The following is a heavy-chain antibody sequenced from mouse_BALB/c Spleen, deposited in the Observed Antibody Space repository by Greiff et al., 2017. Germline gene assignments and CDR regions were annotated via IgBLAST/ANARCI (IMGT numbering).Heavy chain of an antibody. Sequence: DVHLVESGGGLVQPGGSRKLSCAASGFTFSSFGMHWVRQAPEKGLEWVAYISSGSSTIYYADTVKGRFTISRDNPKNTLFLQMTSLRSEDTAMYYCARNKGHGAYAMDYWGQGTSVTVSS. J-gene: IGHJ4*01. CDR3: ARNKGHGAYAMDY. V-gene: IGHV5-17*02. CDR2: ISSGSSTI. D-gene: IGHD3-3*01. CDR1: GFTFSSFG.